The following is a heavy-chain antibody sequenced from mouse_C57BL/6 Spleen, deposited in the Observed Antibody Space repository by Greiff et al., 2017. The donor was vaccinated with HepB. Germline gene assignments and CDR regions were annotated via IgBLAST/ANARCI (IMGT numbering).Heavy chain of an antibody. Sequence: EVQVVESGGGLVKPGGSLKLSCAASGFTFSDYGMHWVRQAPEKGLEWVAYISSGSSTIYYADTVKGRFTISRDNAKNTLFLQMTSLRSEDTAMYYCARLPGAYWGQGTLVTVSA. CDR3: ARLPGAY. CDR2: ISSGSSTI. CDR1: GFTFSDYG. V-gene: IGHV5-17*01. J-gene: IGHJ3*01.